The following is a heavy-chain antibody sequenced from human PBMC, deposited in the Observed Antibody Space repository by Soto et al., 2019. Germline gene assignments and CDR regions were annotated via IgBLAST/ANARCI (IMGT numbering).Heavy chain of an antibody. V-gene: IGHV3-7*03. CDR3: ARYTNPTVPGLPFDL. D-gene: IGHD6-19*01. CDR2: PKQDGSQT. J-gene: IGHJ4*02. Sequence: GVLRLSCEASGFTFRTFWMSWVRQAPGKGLECVANPKQDGSQTYYVDSVKGRFTISRDNAKNSLYLKMNTLRVDDTAVYYCARYTNPTVPGLPFDLWGPGTKVTFSS. CDR1: GFTFRTFW.